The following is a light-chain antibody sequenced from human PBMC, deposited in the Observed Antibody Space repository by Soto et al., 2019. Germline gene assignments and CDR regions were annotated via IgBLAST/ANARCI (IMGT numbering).Light chain of an antibody. J-gene: IGKJ1*01. CDR2: DAS. CDR1: QSVSSN. V-gene: IGKV3-11*01. Sequence: EIVMTQSPSTLSVSPGERATLSCRASQSVSSNSAWYQQKPGQAPRLLIYDASNSATGIPARFSGSGSGTDFTLTISSLEPEDFAVYYCQQRSNWPTFGQGTKVDIK. CDR3: QQRSNWPT.